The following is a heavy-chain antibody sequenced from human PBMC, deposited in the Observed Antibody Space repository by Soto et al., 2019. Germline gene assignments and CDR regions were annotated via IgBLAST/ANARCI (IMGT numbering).Heavy chain of an antibody. D-gene: IGHD3-16*01. CDR1: VCSVSSRGYD. V-gene: IGHV4-39*01. CDR2: VYYSGST. Sequence: SETLSLTFTVSVCSVSSRGYDWGWVRQPPGKGLEWIGSVYYSGSTYYNPSLKSRVTISVDTSKNQFSLKLSSVTAADTAVYYCARRSHDYVYALDYWGQGTLVTVSS. J-gene: IGHJ4*02. CDR3: ARRSHDYVYALDY.